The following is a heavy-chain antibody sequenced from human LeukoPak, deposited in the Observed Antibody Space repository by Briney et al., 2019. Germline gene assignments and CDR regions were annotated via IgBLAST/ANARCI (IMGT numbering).Heavy chain of an antibody. CDR1: GFTVSSNY. CDR3: ASMSSGSYYLSWFDP. Sequence: PGGSLRLSCAASGFTVSSNYMSWVRQAPGKGLEWVSVIYSGGSTYYADSVKGRFTISRDNSKNTLYPQMNSLRAEDTAVYYCASMSSGSYYLSWFDPWGQGTLVTVSS. D-gene: IGHD1-26*01. J-gene: IGHJ5*02. CDR2: IYSGGST. V-gene: IGHV3-66*01.